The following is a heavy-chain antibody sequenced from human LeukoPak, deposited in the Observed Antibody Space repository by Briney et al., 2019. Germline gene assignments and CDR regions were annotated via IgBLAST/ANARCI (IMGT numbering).Heavy chain of an antibody. V-gene: IGHV3-7*01. CDR2: IKQDGSHS. D-gene: IGHD5-24*01. CDR1: GFPFSDYW. CDR3: ANLWEMGY. Sequence: GGSLRPSCAASGFPFSDYWIAWVRRAPGKGREWVANIKQDGSHSYYVDSVRGRFTISRDIAKSSLFLQMNSLRVEDTADYYCANLWEMGYWGQGTLVTVSS. J-gene: IGHJ4*02.